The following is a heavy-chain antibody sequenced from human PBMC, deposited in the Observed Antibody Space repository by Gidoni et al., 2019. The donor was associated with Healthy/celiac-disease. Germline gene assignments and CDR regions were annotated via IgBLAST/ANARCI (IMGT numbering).Heavy chain of an antibody. CDR3: AQRDKGEPLFQH. CDR1: GGSISSSSYY. J-gene: IGHJ1*01. Sequence: LQLQASGPGLVKPSETLSLTCTVSGGSISSSSYYWGWIRQPPGKGLEWIGSIYYSGSTYYNPSLKSRVTISVDTSKNQFSLKLSSVTAADTAVYYCAQRDKGEPLFQHWGQGTLVTVSS. CDR2: IYYSGST. D-gene: IGHD3-16*01. V-gene: IGHV4-39*07.